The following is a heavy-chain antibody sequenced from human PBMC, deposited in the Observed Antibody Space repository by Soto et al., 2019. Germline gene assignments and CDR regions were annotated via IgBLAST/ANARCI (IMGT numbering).Heavy chain of an antibody. CDR1: GFTFSSYG. CDR3: AKEGAGAVLMVYAIPNSFDY. Sequence: GGSLRLSCAASGFTFSSYGMHWVRQALGKGLEWVAVISYDGSNKYYADSVKGRFTISRDNSKNTLYLQMNSLRAEDTAVYYCAKEGAGAVLMVYAIPNSFDYWGQGTLVTVSS. V-gene: IGHV3-30*18. J-gene: IGHJ4*02. D-gene: IGHD2-8*01. CDR2: ISYDGSNK.